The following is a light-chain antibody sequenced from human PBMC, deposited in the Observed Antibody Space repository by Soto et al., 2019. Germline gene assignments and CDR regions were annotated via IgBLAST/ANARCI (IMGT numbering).Light chain of an antibody. CDR3: QQHNNWPPIT. Sequence: EIVLTQSPATLCLSPGERATLSCRASQSVSSYLAWYQQKPGQAPRLLIYDTSNRATGIPPRFSGSGSGTDFTLTISSLEPEDFAVYYCQQHNNWPPITFGQGTRLEMK. CDR2: DTS. CDR1: QSVSSY. J-gene: IGKJ5*01. V-gene: IGKV3-11*01.